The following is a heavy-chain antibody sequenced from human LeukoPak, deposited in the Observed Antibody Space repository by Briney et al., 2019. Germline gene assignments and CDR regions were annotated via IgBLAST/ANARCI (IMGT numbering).Heavy chain of an antibody. CDR2: IASDGSST. D-gene: IGHD3-3*01. V-gene: IGHV3-74*01. J-gene: IGHJ6*02. CDR1: GFTFSSYW. CDR3: ARNDFWSGYLIYYYYGMDV. Sequence: GGSLRLSCAASGFTFSSYWMNWVRQAPGKGLVWVSRIASDGSSTTYADSVKGRFSISRDNAKNTLYLQMNSLRVEDTAVYYCARNDFWSGYLIYYYYGMDVWGQGTTVTVSS.